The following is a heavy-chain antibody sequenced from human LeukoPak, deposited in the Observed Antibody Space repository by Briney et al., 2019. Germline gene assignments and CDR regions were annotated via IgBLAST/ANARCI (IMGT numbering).Heavy chain of an antibody. J-gene: IGHJ4*02. Sequence: GGSLRLSCAASGFTFSSYGMHWVRQAPGKGLEWVAVISYDGSNKYYADSVKGRFTISRDNSKNTLYLQMSSLRAEDTAVYYCAKDRGSSSPVDYWGQGTLVTVSS. CDR1: GFTFSSYG. D-gene: IGHD6-13*01. V-gene: IGHV3-30*18. CDR2: ISYDGSNK. CDR3: AKDRGSSSPVDY.